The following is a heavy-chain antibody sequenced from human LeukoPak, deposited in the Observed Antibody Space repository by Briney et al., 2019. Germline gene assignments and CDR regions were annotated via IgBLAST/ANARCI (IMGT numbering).Heavy chain of an antibody. Sequence: SETLSLTCTVSGASVSSDYWSWIRQPPGKGLEWIGYLHYSGYTDFNPSFTSRATMSVDTPKNQFSLRLTSVTPADTAVYYCVYSPGWTNFYYYGMDVWGQGTTVTVSS. CDR2: LHYSGYT. CDR3: VYSPGWTNFYYYGMDV. V-gene: IGHV4-59*02. CDR1: GASVSSDY. J-gene: IGHJ6*02. D-gene: IGHD6-19*01.